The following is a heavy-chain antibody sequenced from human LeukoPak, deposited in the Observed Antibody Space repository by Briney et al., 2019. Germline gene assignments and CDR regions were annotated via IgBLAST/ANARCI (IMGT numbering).Heavy chain of an antibody. J-gene: IGHJ6*03. D-gene: IGHD1-26*01. Sequence: GGSLRLSCAASGFTFSDYTIHWVRQAPGKRLQSVSAITSNGAYTHYADSVKGRFAISRDNSRNAVFLQMGGLRIEDMAVYYCARVKMGATVSDYYYYYMDVWGTRTTVTVSS. V-gene: IGHV3-64*02. CDR1: GFTFSDYT. CDR2: ITSNGAYT. CDR3: ARVKMGATVSDYYYYYMDV.